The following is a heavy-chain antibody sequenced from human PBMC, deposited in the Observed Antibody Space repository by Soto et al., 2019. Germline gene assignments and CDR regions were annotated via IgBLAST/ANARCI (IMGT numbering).Heavy chain of an antibody. CDR2: IWYDGSNK. V-gene: IGHV3-33*01. J-gene: IGHJ4*02. Sequence: GGSLRLSCAASGFTFSSYGMLWVRQAPGKGLEWVAVIWYDGSNKYYADSVKGRFTISRDNSKNTLYLQMNSLRAEDTAVYYCASATYGSGSYYDIWGQGTLVTVSS. CDR1: GFTFSSYG. CDR3: ASATYGSGSYYDI. D-gene: IGHD3-10*01.